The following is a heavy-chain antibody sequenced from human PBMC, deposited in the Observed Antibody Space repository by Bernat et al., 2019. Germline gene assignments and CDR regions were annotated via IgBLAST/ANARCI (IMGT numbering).Heavy chain of an antibody. CDR3: TRDFTPHDFDY. CDR2: ISSSSSYI. V-gene: IGHV3-21*01. D-gene: IGHD2-15*01. J-gene: IGHJ4*02. Sequence: EVQLVESGGGLVKPGGSLRLSCAASGFTFSDYIMNWVRQAPGKGLEWVSSISSSSSYIYYADSVRGRFTISRDNAKNTLYLQMTSLRVEDTAVYYCTRDFTPHDFDYWGQGTLVTVSS. CDR1: GFTFSDYI.